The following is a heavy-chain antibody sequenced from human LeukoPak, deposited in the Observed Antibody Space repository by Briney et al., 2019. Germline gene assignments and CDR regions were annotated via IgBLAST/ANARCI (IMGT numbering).Heavy chain of an antibody. CDR2: ISSSGSTI. CDR3: ARGGHTAGFDY. D-gene: IGHD5-18*01. V-gene: IGHV3-48*03. CDR1: GFTFSSYE. J-gene: IGHJ4*02. Sequence: GGSLRLSCAASGFTFSSYEMNWVRQAPGKGLEWVSYISSSGSTIYYADSVKGRFTISRDNAKNSLYLQMNTLRAEDTAVYYCARGGHTAGFDYWGQGTLVTVSS.